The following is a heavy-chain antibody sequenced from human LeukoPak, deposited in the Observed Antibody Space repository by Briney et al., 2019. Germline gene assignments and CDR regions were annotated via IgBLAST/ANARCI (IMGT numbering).Heavy chain of an antibody. V-gene: IGHV4-59*08. J-gene: IGHJ5*02. CDR2: IYYSGST. CDR3: GGSGENGLDP. D-gene: IGHD3-3*01. CDR1: GGSISSYY. Sequence: PSETLSLTCTVSGGSISSYYWSWIRQPPGKGLEWIGYIYYSGSTNYNPSLKSRVTISVDMSKNQFSLKLSSVTAADTAVYYCGGSGENGLDPWGQGTLVTVSS.